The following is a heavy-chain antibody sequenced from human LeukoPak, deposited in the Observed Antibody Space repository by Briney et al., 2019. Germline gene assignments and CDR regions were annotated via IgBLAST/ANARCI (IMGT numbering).Heavy chain of an antibody. CDR2: IYYSGST. D-gene: IGHD5-24*01. CDR1: GGSISSYY. CDR3: ARAGPPMDYYYYYGMDV. Sequence: PSETLSLTCTVSGGSISSYYWSWIRQPPGKGLGWIGYIYYSGSTNYNPSLKSRVTISVDTSKNQFSLKLSSVTAADTAVYYCARAGPPMDYYYYYGMDVWGQGTTVTVSS. V-gene: IGHV4-59*01. J-gene: IGHJ6*02.